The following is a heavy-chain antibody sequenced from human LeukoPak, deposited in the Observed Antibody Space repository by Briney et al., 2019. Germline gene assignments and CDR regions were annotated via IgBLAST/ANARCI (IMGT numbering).Heavy chain of an antibody. Sequence: MAGGSLRLSCAASGFTFSDYYMSWIRQAPGKGLEWVSYISSSGSTIYYADSVKGRFTISRDNAKNSLYLQMNSLRAEDTAVYYCASPHYYYYYMDVWGKGTTVTVSS. CDR1: GFTFSDYY. CDR2: ISSSGSTI. CDR3: ASPHYYYYYMDV. V-gene: IGHV3-11*01. J-gene: IGHJ6*03.